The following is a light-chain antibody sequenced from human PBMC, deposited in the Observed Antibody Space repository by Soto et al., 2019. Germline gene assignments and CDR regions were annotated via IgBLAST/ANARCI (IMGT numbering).Light chain of an antibody. CDR2: AAS. Sequence: AIRMTQSPSSLSASTGDRVTITCRASQGISSYLAWYQQKPGKAPKLLIYAASTLQSGVPSRFSGSGSGTDFTLTISCLQSEDFATYYCQQTYSSPQWTFGQGTKVDIK. J-gene: IGKJ1*01. CDR3: QQTYSSPQWT. V-gene: IGKV1-8*01. CDR1: QGISSY.